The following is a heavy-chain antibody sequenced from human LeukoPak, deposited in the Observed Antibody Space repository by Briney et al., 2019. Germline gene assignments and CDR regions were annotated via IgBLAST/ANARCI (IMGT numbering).Heavy chain of an antibody. D-gene: IGHD4-23*01. J-gene: IGHJ4*02. CDR2: IYYSGCT. Sequence: SETLSLTCTVSGGSISSYYWSWIRQPPGKGLEWIGYIYYSGCTNYNPSLKSRVTISVDTSKNQFSLKLSSVTAADTAVYYCARLPLVRGSYYFDYWGQGTLVTVSS. CDR1: GGSISSYY. V-gene: IGHV4-59*08. CDR3: ARLPLVRGSYYFDY.